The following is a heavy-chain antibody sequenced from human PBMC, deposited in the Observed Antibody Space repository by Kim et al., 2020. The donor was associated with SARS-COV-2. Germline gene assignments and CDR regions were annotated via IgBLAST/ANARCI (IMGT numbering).Heavy chain of an antibody. CDR2: ISYDGSNK. J-gene: IGHJ6*02. D-gene: IGHD6-13*01. CDR1: GFTFSSYA. V-gene: IGHV3-30*04. CDR3: AREGEYSSSWYVYYYYGMDV. Sequence: GGSLRLSCAASGFTFSSYAMHWVRQAPGKGLEWVAVISYDGSNKYYADSVKGRFTISRDNSKNTLYLQMNSLRAEDTAVYYCAREGEYSSSWYVYYYYGMDVWGQGTTVTVSS.